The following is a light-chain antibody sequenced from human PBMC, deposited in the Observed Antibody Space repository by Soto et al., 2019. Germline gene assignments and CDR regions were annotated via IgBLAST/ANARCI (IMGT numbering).Light chain of an antibody. CDR2: AAS. V-gene: IGKV1-39*01. J-gene: IGKJ5*01. Sequence: IQMTQSPSSLSASVGERVTITCQASESIARHLNWYQQKPGKAPKLLIYAASSLQNGVPSRFRGGGSGTDFTLTISNLQPEDFATYYCQQTYTALSITFGQGTRLEIK. CDR3: QQTYTALSIT. CDR1: ESIARH.